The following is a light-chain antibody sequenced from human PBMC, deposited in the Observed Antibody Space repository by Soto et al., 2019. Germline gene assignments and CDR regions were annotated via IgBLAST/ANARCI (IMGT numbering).Light chain of an antibody. J-gene: IGKJ3*01. CDR1: QSLTYSDGNTY. Sequence: DVAMTQSPLSLPVTLGQPASISCRSSQSLTYSDGNTYLNWFHLRPGQSPRRLIYKVSNRDSGVPDRFSGSGSGTDFTLKISRVEAEDVGVYYCQQYGSSPLFTFGPGTKVDIK. CDR2: KVS. CDR3: QQYGSSPLFT. V-gene: IGKV2-30*01.